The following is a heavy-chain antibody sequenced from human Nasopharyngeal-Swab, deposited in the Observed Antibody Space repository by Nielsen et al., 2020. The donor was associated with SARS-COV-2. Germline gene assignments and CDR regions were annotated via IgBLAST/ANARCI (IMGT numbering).Heavy chain of an antibody. V-gene: IGHV3-74*01. Sequence: GESLKISCAASGFTFSSYWMHWVRQAPGKGLVWVSRINSDGSSTSYADSVKGRFTISRDNAKNSLYLQMNNLRADDTAIYYCARTAAFCGGDCYSEYFQQWGQGTLVTVSS. CDR3: ARTAAFCGGDCYSEYFQQ. CDR1: GFTFSSYW. CDR2: INSDGSST. D-gene: IGHD2-21*02. J-gene: IGHJ1*01.